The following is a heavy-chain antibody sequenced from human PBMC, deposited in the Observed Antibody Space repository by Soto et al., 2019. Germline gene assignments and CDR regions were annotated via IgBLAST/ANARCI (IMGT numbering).Heavy chain of an antibody. J-gene: IGHJ4*02. CDR3: ARDFGAGAHFDH. V-gene: IGHV4-34*01. Sequence: QVQLQQWGAGLLKPSETLSLTCVVSGGSLNDYWWTWIRQTPGKGLEWIGEIDHSGRTNYNPSLKSRVLISLDTPQNPFSLKLTSVTAADTAVYYCARDFGAGAHFDHWGQGTLVTVSS. CDR1: GGSLNDYW. CDR2: IDHSGRT. D-gene: IGHD3-10*01.